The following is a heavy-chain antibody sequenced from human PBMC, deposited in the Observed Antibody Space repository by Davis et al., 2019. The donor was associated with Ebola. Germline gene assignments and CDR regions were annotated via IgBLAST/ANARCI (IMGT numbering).Heavy chain of an antibody. Sequence: SGPTLVKPTQTLTLTCTFSGFSLSTSGVGVGWIRQPPGKGLEWIGYIYYSGSTNYNPSLKSRVTISVDTSKNQFSLKLSSVTAADTAVYYCARQRHCSSTSCYTFRDFWSGYGMDVWGQGTTVTVSS. J-gene: IGHJ6*02. CDR3: ARQRHCSSTSCYTFRDFWSGYGMDV. CDR2: IYYSGST. D-gene: IGHD2-2*02. V-gene: IGHV4-61*05. CDR1: GFSLSTSGVG.